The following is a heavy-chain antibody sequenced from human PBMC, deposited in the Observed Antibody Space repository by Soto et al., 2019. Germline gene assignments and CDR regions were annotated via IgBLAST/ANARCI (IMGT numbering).Heavy chain of an antibody. D-gene: IGHD3-9*01. CDR1: GFSVSGDT. CDR3: ARHAWLEN. J-gene: IGHJ4*02. CDR2: IYSGGNT. V-gene: IGHV3-53*02. Sequence: EVQLVETGGGLIYPGGSLRLSCAASGFSVSGDTMNWVRQAPGKGLEWISAIYSGGNTNDAGSVKGRFTISRDTSKNTLYLQMNSLRVDDTAGYYCARHAWLENWGQGTLVTVSS.